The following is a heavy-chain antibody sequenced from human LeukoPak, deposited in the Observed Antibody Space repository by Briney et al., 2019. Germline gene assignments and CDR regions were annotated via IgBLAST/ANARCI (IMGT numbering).Heavy chain of an antibody. Sequence: PSETLSLTCTVSGVSISSFYWSWIRQPAGKGLEWIGRIYARGSTHYNPSLKSRVTMSVDTSKNQFSLKLSSVTAADTAVYYCASIFGVVTNDYWGQGTLVTVSS. V-gene: IGHV4-4*07. CDR1: GVSISSFY. CDR3: ASIFGVVTNDY. CDR2: IYARGST. D-gene: IGHD3-3*01. J-gene: IGHJ4*02.